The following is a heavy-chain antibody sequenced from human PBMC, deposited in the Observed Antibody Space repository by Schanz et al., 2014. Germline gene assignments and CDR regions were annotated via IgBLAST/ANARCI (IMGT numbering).Heavy chain of an antibody. CDR2: ISPYNGDT. CDR1: GYTFITYG. CDR3: ARDPYGSGDAFDI. J-gene: IGHJ3*02. V-gene: IGHV1-18*04. D-gene: IGHD3-10*01. Sequence: QVQLVQSGAEVKKPGASVKVSCKASGYTFITYGFIWVRQAPGQGLEWMGWISPYNGDTNFAQQFQGRVTMTTDTSTNTAYMELRTLRSDDTAVYYCARDPYGSGDAFDIWGQGTMVTVSS.